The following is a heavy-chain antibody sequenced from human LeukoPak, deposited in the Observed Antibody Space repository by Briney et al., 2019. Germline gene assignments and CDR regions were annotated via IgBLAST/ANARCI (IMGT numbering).Heavy chain of an antibody. V-gene: IGHV1-24*01. D-gene: IGHD6-19*01. CDR3: ATGRGWYNY. Sequence: ASVKVSCKASGYTFTSYGISWVRQAPGKGLEWMGGFDPEDGETIYAQKFQGRVTMTEDTSTDTAYMELSSLRSEDSAVYYCATGRGWYNYWGQGTLVTVSS. J-gene: IGHJ4*02. CDR2: FDPEDGET. CDR1: GYTFTSYG.